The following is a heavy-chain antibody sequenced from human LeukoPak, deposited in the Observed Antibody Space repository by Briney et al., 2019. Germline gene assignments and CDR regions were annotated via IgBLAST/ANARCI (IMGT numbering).Heavy chain of an antibody. CDR3: ARGMRGYSSSWLDY. CDR2: IYYSGST. V-gene: IGHV4-59*01. D-gene: IGHD6-13*01. CDR1: GGSISSYY. Sequence: PVTLPLTCTVSGGSISSYYWSWIRQPPGKGLEWIGYIYYSGSTNYNPSLKSRVTISVDTSKNQFSLKLSSVTAADTAVYYCARGMRGYSSSWLDYWGQGTLVTVSS. J-gene: IGHJ4*02.